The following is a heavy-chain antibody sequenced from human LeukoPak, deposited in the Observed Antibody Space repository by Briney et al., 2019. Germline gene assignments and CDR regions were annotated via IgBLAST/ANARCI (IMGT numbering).Heavy chain of an antibody. CDR2: IAGSSGYI. CDR1: GFTVSSNY. Sequence: GGSLRLSCAASGFTVSSNYMSWVRQAPGKGLEWVSSIAGSSGYISYADSVKGRFTISRDNAKKSLYLQMTSLIAEDTAVYYCARDRGAYCGGDCYLGFDYWGRGTLVTVSS. CDR3: ARDRGAYCGGDCYLGFDY. V-gene: IGHV3-21*01. J-gene: IGHJ4*01. D-gene: IGHD2-21*02.